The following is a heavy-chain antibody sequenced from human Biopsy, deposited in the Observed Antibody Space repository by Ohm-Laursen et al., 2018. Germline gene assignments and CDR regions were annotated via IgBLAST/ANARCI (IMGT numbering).Heavy chain of an antibody. V-gene: IGHV3-9*01. Sequence: SLSLSCAASGFIFDNYGIHWVRHPPPTGLEWVSGINWNSGDIVYADSVKGRFTISRDNAKNSLSLQMNSLRAEDTAFYYCARDRSGLTLTTLDFWGHGTLVTVSS. D-gene: IGHD6-25*01. J-gene: IGHJ4*01. CDR1: GFIFDNYG. CDR2: INWNSGDI. CDR3: ARDRSGLTLTTLDF.